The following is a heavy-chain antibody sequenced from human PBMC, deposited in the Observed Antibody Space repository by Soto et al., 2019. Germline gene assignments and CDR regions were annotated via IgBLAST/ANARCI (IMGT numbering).Heavy chain of an antibody. D-gene: IGHD3-22*01. J-gene: IGHJ3*02. CDR1: GGTFSSYA. Sequence: QVQLVQSGAEVKKPGSSVKVSCKASGGTFSSYAISWVRQAPGQGLERMGGIIPIFGTATYAQKCQGRVTTTADASTSTAYMELSSLRSEDTAVYYCARDRDMYYYDSSGYYSTAFDIWGQGTMVTVSS. V-gene: IGHV1-69*12. CDR2: IIPIFGTA. CDR3: ARDRDMYYYDSSGYYSTAFDI.